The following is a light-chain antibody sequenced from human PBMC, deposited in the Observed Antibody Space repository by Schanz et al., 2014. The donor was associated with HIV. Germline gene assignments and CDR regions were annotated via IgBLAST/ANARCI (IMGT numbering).Light chain of an antibody. J-gene: IGLJ3*02. CDR3: AAWDDSLNGRV. CDR1: SSDVGSYNL. Sequence: QSVLTQPASVSGSPGQSITISCTGTSSDVGSYNLVSWYQQHPGKAPKLMIYEVSERPSGVSNRFSGSKSDNTASLTVSGLQAEDEADYYCAAWDDSLNGRVFGGGTKLTVL. V-gene: IGLV2-14*02. CDR2: EVS.